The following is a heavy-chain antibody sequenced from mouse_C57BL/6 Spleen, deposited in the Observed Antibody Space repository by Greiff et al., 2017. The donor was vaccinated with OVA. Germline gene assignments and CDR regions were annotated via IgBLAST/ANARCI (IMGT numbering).Heavy chain of an antibody. CDR1: GYTFTSYW. D-gene: IGHD2-4*01. J-gene: IGHJ4*01. Sequence: VKLQQPGAELVRPGSSVKLSCKASGYTFTSYWMHWVKQRPIQGLEWIGNIDPSDSETHYNQKFKDKATLTVDKSSSTAYMQLSSLTSEDSAVYYCAREGNDYDYAMDYWGQGTSVTVSS. V-gene: IGHV1-52*01. CDR2: IDPSDSET. CDR3: AREGNDYDYAMDY.